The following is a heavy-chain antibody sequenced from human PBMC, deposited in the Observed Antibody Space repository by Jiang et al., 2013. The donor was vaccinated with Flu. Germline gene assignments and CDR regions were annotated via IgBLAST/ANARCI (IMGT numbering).Heavy chain of an antibody. D-gene: IGHD6-13*01. V-gene: IGHV3-21*01. CDR2: ISSSSSYI. J-gene: IGHJ4*02. CDR1: GFTFSSYS. CDR3: ARPIGIAAAGADY. Sequence: CAASGFTFSSYSMNWVRQAPGKGLEWVSSISSSSSYIYYADSVKGRFTISRDNAKNSLYLQMNSLRAEDTAVYYCARPIGIAAAGADYWGQGTLVTVSS.